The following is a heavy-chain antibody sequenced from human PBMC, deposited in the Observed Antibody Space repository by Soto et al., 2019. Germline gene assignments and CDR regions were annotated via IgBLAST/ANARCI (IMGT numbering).Heavy chain of an antibody. V-gene: IGHV4-59*08. Sequence: QVQLQESGPGLVKPSETLSLTCTVSGGSISSYYWSWIRQPPGKGLEWIGYIYYSGSTNYNPSLRGRVTISVETSKNQFSLKLSSVAAADTAVYYCARQAVTMVRGVIMFFDYWGQGTLVTVSS. J-gene: IGHJ4*02. CDR3: ARQAVTMVRGVIMFFDY. CDR1: GGSISSYY. D-gene: IGHD3-10*01. CDR2: IYYSGST.